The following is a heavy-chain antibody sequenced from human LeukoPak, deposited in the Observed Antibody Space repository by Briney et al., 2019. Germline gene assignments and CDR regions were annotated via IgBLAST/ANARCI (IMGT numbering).Heavy chain of an antibody. Sequence: PSETLSLTCAVSGDSISSSNWWSWVRPPPGKGLEWIGEIYHSGSTNYNPSLKSRVTISVDKSKNQFSLKLSSVTAADTAVYYCASGGDYRAEYFQHWGQGTLVTVSS. CDR2: IYHSGST. V-gene: IGHV4-4*02. CDR3: ASGGDYRAEYFQH. D-gene: IGHD4-17*01. CDR1: GDSISSSNW. J-gene: IGHJ1*01.